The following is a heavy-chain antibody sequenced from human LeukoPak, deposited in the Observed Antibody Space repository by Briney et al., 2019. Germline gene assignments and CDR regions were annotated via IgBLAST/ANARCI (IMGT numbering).Heavy chain of an antibody. Sequence: PSETLSLTCTVSSGSISSSSYYWGWIRQPPGKGLEWIGSIYYSGSTYYNPSLKSRVTISVDTSKNQFSLKLSSVTAADTAVYYCARLRYYYDSSGYSIDYWGQGTLVTVSS. CDR1: SGSISSSSYY. V-gene: IGHV4-39*01. J-gene: IGHJ4*02. CDR2: IYYSGST. CDR3: ARLRYYYDSSGYSIDY. D-gene: IGHD3-22*01.